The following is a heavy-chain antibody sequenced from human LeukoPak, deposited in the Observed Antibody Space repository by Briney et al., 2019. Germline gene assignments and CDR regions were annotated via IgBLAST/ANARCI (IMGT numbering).Heavy chain of an antibody. J-gene: IGHJ5*02. CDR3: TRIGEYWFDP. Sequence: GGSLRLSCTASGFTFGDYAMSCVRQAPGKGLEWGGFIRSKAYGGTTEYAASVKGRFTISRDDSKSIAYLQMNSLKTEDTAVYYCTRIGEYWFDPWGQGTLVTVSS. CDR2: IRSKAYGGTT. CDR1: GFTFGDYA. V-gene: IGHV3-49*04. D-gene: IGHD3-10*01.